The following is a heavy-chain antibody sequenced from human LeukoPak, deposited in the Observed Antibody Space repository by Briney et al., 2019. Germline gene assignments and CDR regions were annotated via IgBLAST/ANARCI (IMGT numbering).Heavy chain of an antibody. V-gene: IGHV3-74*01. CDR3: TRGFCCGGSCYGNWFDP. Sequence: GGSLRLSCAASGFTFSSYWMHWVRQGPGKGLVWVSRISSDGSSTADADSVKGRFTISRDNAKDTLFLQMNSLTAEDTAVYYCTRGFCCGGSCYGNWFDPWGQGTLVTVSS. J-gene: IGHJ5*02. D-gene: IGHD2-15*01. CDR1: GFTFSSYW. CDR2: ISSDGSST.